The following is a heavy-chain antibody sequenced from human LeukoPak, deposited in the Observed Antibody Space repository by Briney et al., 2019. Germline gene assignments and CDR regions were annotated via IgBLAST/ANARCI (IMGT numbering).Heavy chain of an antibody. CDR2: ISYDGSNK. CDR1: GFTFSSYG. CDR3: AKDSHYGSGSYYNPRYYYYGMDV. D-gene: IGHD3-10*01. Sequence: GGSLRLSCAASGFTFSSYGMHWVRQAPGKGLEWVAVISYDGSNKYYADSVKGRFTIPRDNSKNTLYLQMNSLRAEDTAVYYCAKDSHYGSGSYYNPRYYYYGMDVWGQGTTVTVSS. J-gene: IGHJ6*02. V-gene: IGHV3-30*18.